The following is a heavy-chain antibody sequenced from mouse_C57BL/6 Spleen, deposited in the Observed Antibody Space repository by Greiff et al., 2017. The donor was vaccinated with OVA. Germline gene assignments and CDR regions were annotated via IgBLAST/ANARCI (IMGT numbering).Heavy chain of an antibody. CDR3: AREIYECYYGGLDY. D-gene: IGHD2-3*01. CDR1: GFTFSSYG. V-gene: IGHV5-6*01. Sequence: EVLLVESGGDLVKPGGSLKLSCAASGFTFSSYGMSWVRQTPDKRLEWVATISSGGSYTYYPASVKGRFTISRDNANSTLYLQMSSLNSEDTAMDYCAREIYECYYGGLDYWGQGTTLTVSS. CDR2: ISSGGSYT. J-gene: IGHJ2*01.